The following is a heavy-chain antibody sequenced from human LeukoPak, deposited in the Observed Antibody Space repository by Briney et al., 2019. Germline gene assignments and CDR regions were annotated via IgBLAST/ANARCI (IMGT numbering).Heavy chain of an antibody. Sequence: PSETLPLTCTVSGGSISSYYWSWIRQPPGKGLEWIGYIYYSGTTNYNPSLKSRVTMSVDTSKNQFSLRLNSVTPADTAVYYCARAKGDYWGQGTLVTVSS. CDR2: IYYSGTT. CDR1: GGSISSYY. J-gene: IGHJ4*02. V-gene: IGHV4-59*01. CDR3: ARAKGDY.